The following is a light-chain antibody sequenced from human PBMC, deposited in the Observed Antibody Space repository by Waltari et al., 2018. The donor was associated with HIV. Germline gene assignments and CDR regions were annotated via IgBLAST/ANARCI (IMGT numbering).Light chain of an antibody. CDR2: YDT. CDR1: NIERKS. CDR3: QVWDSTSDHVL. V-gene: IGLV3-21*04. Sequence: VLTQPPSVSVAPGKTATLTCGGKNIERKSVNWYQQKPGQAPWLVIYYDTDRPSGIPERFSGSNSGDTATLTIRRVGDGDEVDYYCQVWDSTSDHVLFGGGTKLTVL. J-gene: IGLJ2*01.